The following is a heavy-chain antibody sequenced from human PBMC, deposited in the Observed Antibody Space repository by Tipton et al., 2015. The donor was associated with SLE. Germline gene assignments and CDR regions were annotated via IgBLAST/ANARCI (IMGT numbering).Heavy chain of an antibody. CDR3: AKDQRDGYNPLHY. D-gene: IGHD5-24*01. Sequence: SLRLSCAASGFIFSSYAMSWVRQGPGKGLEWVSTLSSSGVTTYSADSVKGRFTISRDNSKNTLYLQMNSLRAEDTAVYYCAKDQRDGYNPLHYWGQGTLVTVSS. CDR1: GFIFSSYA. V-gene: IGHV3-23*01. J-gene: IGHJ4*02. CDR2: LSSSGVTT.